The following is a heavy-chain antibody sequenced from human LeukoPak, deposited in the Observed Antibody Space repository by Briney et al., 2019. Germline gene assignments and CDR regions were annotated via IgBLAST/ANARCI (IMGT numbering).Heavy chain of an antibody. Sequence: PGGSLRLSCAASGFTFSDYYMSWIRQAPGKGLEWVSYISSSGSTIYYADSVKGRFTISRDNAKNSLYLQMNSLRAEDTAVYYCARDPSPSTFGSYPRADFDYWGQGTLVTVSS. CDR3: ARDPSPSTFGSYPRADFDY. V-gene: IGHV3-11*04. J-gene: IGHJ4*02. CDR1: GFTFSDYY. D-gene: IGHD1-26*01. CDR2: ISSSGSTI.